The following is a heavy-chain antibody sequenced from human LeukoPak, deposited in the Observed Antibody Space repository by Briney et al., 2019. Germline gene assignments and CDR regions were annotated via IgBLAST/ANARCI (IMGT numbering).Heavy chain of an antibody. V-gene: IGHV4-30-2*01. J-gene: IGHJ3*02. CDR2: IYHSGST. CDR1: GGSISSGGYS. Sequence: KPSETLSLTCAVSGGSISSGGYSWSWIRQPPGKGLEWIGYIYHSGSTYYNPSLKSRVTISVDRSKNQFSLKLSSVTAADTAVYYCARARRLYYYDSSRGGAFDIWGQGTMVTVSS. CDR3: ARARRLYYYDSSRGGAFDI. D-gene: IGHD3-22*01.